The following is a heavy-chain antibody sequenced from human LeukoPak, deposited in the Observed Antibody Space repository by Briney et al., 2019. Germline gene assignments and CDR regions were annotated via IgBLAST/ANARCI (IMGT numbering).Heavy chain of an antibody. J-gene: IGHJ4*02. V-gene: IGHV3-7*03. D-gene: IGHD6-19*01. Sequence: GGSLRLSCAASGFTFSSYGMHWVRQAPGKGLEWVANIKQDGSEKYYVDSVKGRFTISRDNAKNSLYLQMNSLRAEDTAVYYCAREPLEEGAGPYYFDYWGQGTLVTVSS. CDR3: AREPLEEGAGPYYFDY. CDR2: IKQDGSEK. CDR1: GFTFSSYG.